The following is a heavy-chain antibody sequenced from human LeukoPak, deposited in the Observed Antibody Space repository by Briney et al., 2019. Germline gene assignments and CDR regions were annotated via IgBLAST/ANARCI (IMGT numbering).Heavy chain of an antibody. Sequence: GGSLRLSCAASGFTVSSNYMSWVRQAPGKGLEWVSVIYTGGSTYYADSVKGRFTISRDNSKNTLYLQMNSLRAEDKALYYCAKDTVDYGDYYFDYWGQGTLVTVSS. CDR2: IYTGGST. V-gene: IGHV3-53*05. CDR1: GFTVSSNY. CDR3: AKDTVDYGDYYFDY. D-gene: IGHD4-17*01. J-gene: IGHJ4*02.